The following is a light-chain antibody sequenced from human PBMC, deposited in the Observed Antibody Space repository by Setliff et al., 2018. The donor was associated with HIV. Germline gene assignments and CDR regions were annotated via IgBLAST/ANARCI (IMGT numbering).Light chain of an antibody. J-gene: IGLJ1*01. Sequence: ELAQPPSVSVSPGQTASITCSGDKLGDKYACWYQQKPGQSPVLVIYQDSKRPSGIPERFSGSNSGNTATLTISGTQAMDEADYYCQAWDSSTADYVFGTGTKVTVL. CDR2: QDS. CDR1: KLGDKY. CDR3: QAWDSSTADYV. V-gene: IGLV3-1*01.